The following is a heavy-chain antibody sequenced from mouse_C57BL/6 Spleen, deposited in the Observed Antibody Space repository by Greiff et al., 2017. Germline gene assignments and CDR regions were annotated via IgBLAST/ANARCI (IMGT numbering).Heavy chain of an antibody. Sequence: VKLMESGPGLVAPSQRLSITCTVSGFSLTSYAMSWVRQPPGKGLEWLGVIWTGGGTNYNSAIKSRLIIRNVNSTSQVVLKRNSRQTDDTARYYCARNDYGSSYSYFDVWGTGTTGTVAS. J-gene: IGHJ1*03. CDR3: ARNDYGSSYSYFDV. V-gene: IGHV2-9-1*01. CDR2: IWTGGGT. D-gene: IGHD1-1*01. CDR1: GFSLTSYA.